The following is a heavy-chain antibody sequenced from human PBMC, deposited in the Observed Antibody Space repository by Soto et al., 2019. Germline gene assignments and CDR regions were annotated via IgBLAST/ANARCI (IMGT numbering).Heavy chain of an antibody. V-gene: IGHV3-9*01. Sequence: GGSLRLSCAASGFTFDDYAMHWVRQAPGKGLEWVLGISWNSGSIGYADSVKGRFTISRDNAKNSLYLQMNSLRAEDTALYYCAKALPVGYDSSGGRYYYYGMDVWGQGTTVTVSS. J-gene: IGHJ6*02. D-gene: IGHD3-22*01. CDR2: ISWNSGSI. CDR1: GFTFDDYA. CDR3: AKALPVGYDSSGGRYYYYGMDV.